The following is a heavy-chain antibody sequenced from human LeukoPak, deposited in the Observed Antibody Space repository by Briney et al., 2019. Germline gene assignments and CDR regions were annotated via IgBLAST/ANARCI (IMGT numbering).Heavy chain of an antibody. CDR2: ISYDGSTK. Sequence: GGSLRLSCAASGFSFSSHAMHWVRQAPGKGLEWVAFISYDGSTKTYADSVKGRFTTSRDNSKNTLYLQMNSLRAEDTAVYYCARHRGVVVPAAKYYYYMDVWGKGTTVTVSS. V-gene: IGHV3-30*19. J-gene: IGHJ6*03. CDR1: GFSFSSHA. CDR3: ARHRGVVVPAAKYYYYMDV. D-gene: IGHD2-2*01.